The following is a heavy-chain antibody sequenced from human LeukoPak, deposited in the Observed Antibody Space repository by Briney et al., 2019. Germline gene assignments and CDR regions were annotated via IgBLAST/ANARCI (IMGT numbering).Heavy chain of an antibody. CDR1: GFTFSSYS. Sequence: QPGGSLRLSCAASGFTFSSYSMNWVRQAPGKGLEWVSYISSSSSTIYYADSVKGRFTISRDDSKSTLYLQMNSLRAEDTAIYYCAKDRLEYQLLPYYFDYWGQGTLVTVSS. J-gene: IGHJ4*02. CDR2: ISSSSSTI. V-gene: IGHV3-48*01. CDR3: AKDRLEYQLLPYYFDY. D-gene: IGHD2-2*01.